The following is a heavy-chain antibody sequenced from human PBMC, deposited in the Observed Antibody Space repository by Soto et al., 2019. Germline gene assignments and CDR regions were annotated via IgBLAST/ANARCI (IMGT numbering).Heavy chain of an antibody. CDR3: AKDSAQEGDYVEYYYHGMDV. V-gene: IGHV3-30*18. D-gene: IGHD4-17*01. CDR1: GFSFSDFW. Sequence: PGGSLRLSCAASGFSFSDFWMHWVRQAPGKGLEWVAVISYDGSNKYYADSVKGRFTISRDNSKNTLYLQMNSLRAEDTAVYYCAKDSAQEGDYVEYYYHGMDVWGQGTTVTVSS. CDR2: ISYDGSNK. J-gene: IGHJ6*02.